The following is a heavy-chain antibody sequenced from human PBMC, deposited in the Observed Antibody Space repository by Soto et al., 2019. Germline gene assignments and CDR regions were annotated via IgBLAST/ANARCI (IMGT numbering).Heavy chain of an antibody. V-gene: IGHV3-66*01. D-gene: IGHD3-16*01. CDR2: IYSGGST. Sequence: GGSLRLSCAASGFTVSSNYMSRVRHAPGKGLEWDSVIYSGGSTYYADSEKGRFTISRDNSKNTLYLQMNSLRAEDTVVYYCARKEITFGFKGAFDIWCQGTMVTVSS. J-gene: IGHJ3*02. CDR1: GFTVSSNY. CDR3: ARKEITFGFKGAFDI.